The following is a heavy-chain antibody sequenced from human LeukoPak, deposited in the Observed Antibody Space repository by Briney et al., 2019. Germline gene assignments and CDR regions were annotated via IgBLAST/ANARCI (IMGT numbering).Heavy chain of an antibody. CDR1: GFTFSSYA. V-gene: IGHV3-23*01. CDR3: TRVFAGDEYSSSGY. Sequence: GGSLRLSCAASGFTFSSYAMSWVRQAPGKGLERVSAISGSGGSAYYADSVRGRFTVSRDNAKNSLYLQMNSLKVEDTAMYYCTRVFAGDEYSSSGYWGQGTLVTVSS. J-gene: IGHJ4*02. CDR2: ISGSGGSA. D-gene: IGHD6-13*01.